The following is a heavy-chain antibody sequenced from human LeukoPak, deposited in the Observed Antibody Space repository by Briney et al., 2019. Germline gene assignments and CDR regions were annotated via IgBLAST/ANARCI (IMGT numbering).Heavy chain of an antibody. J-gene: IGHJ4*02. Sequence: ASVKVSCRASGYTFSSYYMHWVRQAPGQGLEWMGIINPSGGSTSYAHKFQGRVTMTRDTSTSTVYMELSNLRPEDTVVYYCATLDRGSEGAFDYWGQGTLVTVSS. V-gene: IGHV1-46*01. CDR1: GYTFSSYY. CDR2: INPSGGST. D-gene: IGHD2-15*01. CDR3: ATLDRGSEGAFDY.